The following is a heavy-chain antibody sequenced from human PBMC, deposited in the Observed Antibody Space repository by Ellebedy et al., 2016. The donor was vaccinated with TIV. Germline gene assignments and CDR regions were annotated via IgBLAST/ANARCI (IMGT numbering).Heavy chain of an antibody. D-gene: IGHD1-26*01. Sequence: SETLSLTXTVSGGSVNSGPYYWTWIRQPAGKGLEWIGRIYTSGSNNYNPSLKGRVTMSLDTSKNQFSLKLTSVTAADTAVFYCARAINDVGATAFDYWGQGTLVTVSS. CDR3: ARAINDVGATAFDY. J-gene: IGHJ4*02. CDR2: IYTSGSN. V-gene: IGHV4-61*02. CDR1: GGSVNSGPYY.